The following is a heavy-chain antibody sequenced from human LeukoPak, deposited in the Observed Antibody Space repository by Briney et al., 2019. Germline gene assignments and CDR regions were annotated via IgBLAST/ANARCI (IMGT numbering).Heavy chain of an antibody. V-gene: IGHV1-2*02. Sequence: ASVKVSCKASGYXFTGYYIHWVRQAPGQGLEWMGWINPNSGGTNYAQKFQGRVTMTRDTSISTAYMELSRLRSDDTAVYYCARDLRSGEGFGELSVDYWGQGTLVTVSS. D-gene: IGHD3-10*01. J-gene: IGHJ4*02. CDR1: GYXFTGYY. CDR3: ARDLRSGEGFGELSVDY. CDR2: INPNSGGT.